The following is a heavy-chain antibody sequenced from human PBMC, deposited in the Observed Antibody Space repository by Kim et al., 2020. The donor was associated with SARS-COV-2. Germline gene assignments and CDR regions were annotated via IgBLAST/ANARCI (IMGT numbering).Heavy chain of an antibody. Sequence: SETLSLTCTVSGGSISSYYWSWIRQPPGKGLEWIGYIYYSGSTNYNPSLKSRVTISVDTSKNQFSLKLSSVTAADTAVYYCAASWYGQHNWFDPWGQGTL. CDR1: GGSISSYY. V-gene: IGHV4-59*08. CDR2: IYYSGST. D-gene: IGHD3-10*01. J-gene: IGHJ5*02. CDR3: AASWYGQHNWFDP.